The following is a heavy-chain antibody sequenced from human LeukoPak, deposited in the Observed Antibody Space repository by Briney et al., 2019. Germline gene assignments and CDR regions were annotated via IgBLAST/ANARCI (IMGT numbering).Heavy chain of an antibody. CDR2: INPNSGGT. V-gene: IGHV1-2*02. J-gene: IGHJ5*02. CDR1: GYTFTGYY. Sequence: ASVKVSCKASGYTFTGYYMHWVRQAPGQGLEWMGWINPNSGGTNYAQKFQGRVTMTRDTSISTAYMELSRLRSDDTAVYYCARENLVTTVTTENWFDPWGQGTLVTVSS. D-gene: IGHD4-17*01. CDR3: ARENLVTTVTTENWFDP.